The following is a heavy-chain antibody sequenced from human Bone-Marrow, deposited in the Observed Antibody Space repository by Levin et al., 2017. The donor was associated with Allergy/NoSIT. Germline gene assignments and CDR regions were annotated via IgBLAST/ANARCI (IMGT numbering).Heavy chain of an antibody. CDR2: IYPGDSDT. CDR3: ARGTPEGRRFDY. Sequence: PGESLKISCKGSGYSFTSYWIGWVRQMPGKGLEWMGIIYPGDSDTRYSPSFQGQVTISADKSTTTAYLRWSSLKTTDTAMYYCARGTPEGRRFDYWGQGTLVTVSS. CDR1: GYSFTSYW. V-gene: IGHV5-51*01. J-gene: IGHJ4*02. D-gene: IGHD1-14*01.